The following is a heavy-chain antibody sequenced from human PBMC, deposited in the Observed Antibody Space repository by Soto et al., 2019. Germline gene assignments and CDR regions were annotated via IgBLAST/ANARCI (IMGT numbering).Heavy chain of an antibody. CDR1: GGTFSSYA. D-gene: IGHD2-2*01. CDR3: VRGTQGYQLLHYYYYGMDV. V-gene: IGHV1-69*13. J-gene: IGHJ6*02. Sequence: GASVPVSCKASGGTFSSYAISWVRQAPGQELEGMRGIIPIFGTANYVQKFQGRVTITADEPTSTAYMELSSLRSEDTAVYFFVRGTQGYQLLHYYYYGMDVWGQGTTVTVSS. CDR2: IIPIFGTA.